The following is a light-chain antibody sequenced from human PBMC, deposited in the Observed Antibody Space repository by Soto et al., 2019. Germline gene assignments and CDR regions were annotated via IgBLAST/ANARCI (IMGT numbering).Light chain of an antibody. Sequence: EIVMTQSPATLSVSPGAPATLSCRASQSAGNFLAWYQQKPGQAPRLLIYYISTRATGIPARFSGSGSGTEFTLTINSLQSEDSAVYYCQQYNNWWTFGQGTKVDIK. CDR2: YIS. V-gene: IGKV3D-15*01. CDR3: QQYNNWWT. CDR1: QSAGNF. J-gene: IGKJ1*01.